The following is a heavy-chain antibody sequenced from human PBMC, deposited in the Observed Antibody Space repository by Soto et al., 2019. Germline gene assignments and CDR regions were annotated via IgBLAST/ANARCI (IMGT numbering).Heavy chain of an antibody. D-gene: IGHD1-1*01. CDR1: GGSISSGGYY. CDR3: ARDNETGWFDP. J-gene: IGHJ5*02. V-gene: IGHV4-31*03. CDR2: IYYSGST. Sequence: QVQLQESGPGLVKPSQTLSLTCTVSGGSISSGGYYWSWIRQHPGKGLEWIGYIYYSGSTYYNPSLKSXXTXSXXTSKNQFSLKLSSVTAADTAVYYCARDNETGWFDPWGQGTLVTVSS.